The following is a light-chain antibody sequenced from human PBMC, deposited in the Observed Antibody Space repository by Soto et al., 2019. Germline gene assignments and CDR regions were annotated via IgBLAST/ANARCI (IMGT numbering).Light chain of an antibody. CDR3: QQYGSSPPWT. V-gene: IGKV3-20*01. CDR1: QSVSSSY. Sequence: EIVVTQSPGTLSLSPGERATLSCRASQSVSSSYLAWYQQKPGQAPRLLIYGASSRATGIPDTFSGSGSGTDFTLTISRLEPEDVAVYYCQQYGSSPPWTFGQGTKVEIK. CDR2: GAS. J-gene: IGKJ1*01.